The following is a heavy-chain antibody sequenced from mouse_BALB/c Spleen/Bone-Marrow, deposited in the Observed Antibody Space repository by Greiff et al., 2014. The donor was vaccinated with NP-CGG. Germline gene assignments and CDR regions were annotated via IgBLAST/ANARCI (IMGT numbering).Heavy chain of an antibody. CDR3: ARDGYYVFYAMDY. CDR2: INSNGGST. CDR1: GFTFSSYG. D-gene: IGHD2-3*01. J-gene: IGHJ4*01. Sequence: VQLQQSGGGLVQPRGSLKLSCAASGFTFSSYGMSWVRQTPDKRLELVATINSNGGSTYYPDSVKGRFTISRDNAKNTLYLQMSSLKSEDTAMYYCARDGYYVFYAMDYWGQGTSVTVSS. V-gene: IGHV5-6-3*01.